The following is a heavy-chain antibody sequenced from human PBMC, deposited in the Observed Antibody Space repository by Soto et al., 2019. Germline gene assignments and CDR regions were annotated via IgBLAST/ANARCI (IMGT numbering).Heavy chain of an antibody. CDR2: MNPYSGNT. D-gene: IGHD6-25*01. J-gene: IGHJ4*02. CDR1: GYTFTTYD. Sequence: WASVKVSCKASGYTFTTYDISWVRQATGQGLEWMGWMNPYSGNTGYAQKFQGRVTVTRNTSISTVYMELSSLRPDDTAVYYCARRKERSGPHYFDYWGQGSQVTVSS. CDR3: ARRKERSGPHYFDY. V-gene: IGHV1-8*01.